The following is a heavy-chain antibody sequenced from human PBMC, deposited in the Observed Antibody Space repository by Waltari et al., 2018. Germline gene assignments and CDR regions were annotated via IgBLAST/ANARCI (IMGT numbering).Heavy chain of an antibody. CDR2: IIPIFGTA. CDR1: GGTFSSYA. J-gene: IGHJ1*01. Sequence: QVQLVQSGAEVKKPGSSVTVSCKASGGTFSSYASRWVRQAPGQGLGWMGGIIPIFGTANYAQKFQGRVTITADESTSTAYMELSSLRSEDTAVYYCARTSSGWYSDFQHWGQGTLVTVSS. V-gene: IGHV1-69*01. D-gene: IGHD6-19*01. CDR3: ARTSSGWYSDFQH.